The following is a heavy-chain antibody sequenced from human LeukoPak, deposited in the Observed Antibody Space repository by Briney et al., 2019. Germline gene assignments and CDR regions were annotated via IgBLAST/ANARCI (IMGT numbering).Heavy chain of an antibody. J-gene: IGHJ4*02. Sequence: GGSPRLSCAASGFTFSSYAMSWVRQAPGKGLEWVSVISGSGSGTYYADSVKGRFTISRDNSKNTLYLQMNSLRAEDTAVYYCAKVRYDSSGYQSPYFDYWGQGTLVTVSS. CDR1: GFTFSSYA. CDR3: AKVRYDSSGYQSPYFDY. D-gene: IGHD3-22*01. CDR2: ISGSGSGT. V-gene: IGHV3-23*01.